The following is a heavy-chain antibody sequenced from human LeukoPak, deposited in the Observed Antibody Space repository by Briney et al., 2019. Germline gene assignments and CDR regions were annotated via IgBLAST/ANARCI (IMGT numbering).Heavy chain of an antibody. D-gene: IGHD3-9*01. CDR3: ARDFADNFDWLFPDY. J-gene: IGHJ4*02. Sequence: PGGSLRLSCAASGFTFSSYGMHWVRQAPGKGLEWVAFIRYDGSNKYYADSVKGRFTISRDNSKNTLYLQMNSLRAEDTAVYYCARDFADNFDWLFPDYWGQGTLVTVSS. V-gene: IGHV3-30*02. CDR1: GFTFSSYG. CDR2: IRYDGSNK.